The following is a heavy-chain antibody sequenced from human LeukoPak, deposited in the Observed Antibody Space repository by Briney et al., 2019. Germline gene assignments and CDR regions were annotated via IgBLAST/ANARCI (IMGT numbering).Heavy chain of an antibody. Sequence: GGSLRLSCAASGFTFSSYTMSWVRQAPGKGLEWVSTITTSDGNTYYADSVKGRFTVSRDNSKNTLYLQMNSLRAEDTAVYYCAKDGGLWVICHLGDPWGRGTLVTVSS. CDR1: GFTFSSYT. J-gene: IGHJ5*02. D-gene: IGHD3-16*01. CDR2: ITTSDGNT. V-gene: IGHV3-23*01. CDR3: AKDGGLWVICHLGDP.